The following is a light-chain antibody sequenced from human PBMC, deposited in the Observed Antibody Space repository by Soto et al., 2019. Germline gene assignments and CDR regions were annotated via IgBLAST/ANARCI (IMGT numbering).Light chain of an antibody. J-gene: IGKJ1*01. V-gene: IGKV1-5*03. CDR1: QTISSW. CDR3: QHYNCYSEA. Sequence: DIQMTQSPSTLSGSVGDRVTITCRASQTISSWLAWYQQKPGKAPKLLIYKASTLKSGVPSMFSGSGSGTEFTLTISSLQPDDFATYYCQHYNCYSEAFGQGTKVELK. CDR2: KAS.